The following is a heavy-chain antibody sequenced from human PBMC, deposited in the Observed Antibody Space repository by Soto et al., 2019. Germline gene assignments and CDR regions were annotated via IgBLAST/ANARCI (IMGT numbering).Heavy chain of an antibody. CDR1: PFLFSDAC. Sequence: XVSLSLSCVASPFLFSDACMSWIRQAQGKGLECGGRIKRITDGTTTDYAALVKGRFTISRDDSNNTLYLQINSLKTEDTAVYYCATGRCTCGLDSWGQGNLITV. J-gene: IGHJ4*02. CDR2: IKRITDGTTT. CDR3: ATGRCTCGLDS. D-gene: IGHD2-21*01. V-gene: IGHV3-15*01.